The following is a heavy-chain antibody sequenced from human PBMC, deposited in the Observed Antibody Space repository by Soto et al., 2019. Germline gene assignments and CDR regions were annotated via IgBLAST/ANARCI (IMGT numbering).Heavy chain of an antibody. CDR3: SRQKDGGDYYYFYAMDV. V-gene: IGHV3-73*01. CDR2: IRTKANDYAT. J-gene: IGHJ6*02. Sequence: GSLRLSCAASGFTFSGSAIHCVRHSSFKWLEWVVRIRTKANDYATAYAASVKGRFTIFRDDSKNMAYLQMHSLKTEDTAVYYCSRQKDGGDYYYFYAMDVWGQGATVTVSS. CDR1: GFTFSGSA.